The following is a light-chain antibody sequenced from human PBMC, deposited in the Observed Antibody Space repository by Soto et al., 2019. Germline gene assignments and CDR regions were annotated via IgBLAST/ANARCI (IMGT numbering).Light chain of an antibody. CDR3: CSYASSSTYV. Sequence: QSALTQPASVSGSPGQSITISCTGTSSDVGSYNLVSWYQQHPGKAPKLMIYEGTKRPSGVSDRFSGSRSGNTASLTISGLQAEDEADYYCCSYASSSTYVFGTGTKL. V-gene: IGLV2-23*01. CDR2: EGT. CDR1: SSDVGSYNL. J-gene: IGLJ1*01.